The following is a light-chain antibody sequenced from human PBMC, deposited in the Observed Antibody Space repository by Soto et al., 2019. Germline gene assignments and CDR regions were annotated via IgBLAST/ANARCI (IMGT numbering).Light chain of an antibody. V-gene: IGKV3-11*01. J-gene: IGKJ1*01. CDR1: QSVSSY. CDR2: DAS. Sequence: EIVLTQSPATWSFPPGERATLSSRASQSVSSYLAWYQQKPGQAPRLLIYDASNRATGIPARFSGSGSGTDFTLTISSLEPEDFAVYYCQQRSNWLWTFGQGTKVEIK. CDR3: QQRSNWLWT.